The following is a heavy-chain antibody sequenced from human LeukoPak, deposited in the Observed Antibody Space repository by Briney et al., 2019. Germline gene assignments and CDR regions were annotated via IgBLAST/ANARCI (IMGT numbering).Heavy chain of an antibody. Sequence: GGSLRLSCAASGFTFSSYSMNWVRQAPGKGLEWVSSISSSSSSIYYADSVKGRFTISRDNAKNSLYLQMNSLRAEDTAVYYCARASGNIVETATMGSYWGQGTLVTVSS. CDR3: ARASGNIVETATMGSY. CDR2: ISSSSSSI. D-gene: IGHD5-18*01. J-gene: IGHJ4*02. V-gene: IGHV3-21*01. CDR1: GFTFSSYS.